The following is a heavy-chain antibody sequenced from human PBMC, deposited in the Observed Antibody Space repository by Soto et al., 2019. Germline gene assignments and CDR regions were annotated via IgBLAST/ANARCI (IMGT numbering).Heavy chain of an antibody. Sequence: ASVKVSCKASGYTFTSYGISWVRQAPGQGLEWMGGISAYNGNTNYAQKLQGRVTMPTATSTSTAYMELRRMLSDDTAVYYYACDSAAAAGKAAFDYWGQGTLVTVSS. CDR3: ACDSAAAAGKAAFDY. D-gene: IGHD6-13*01. CDR1: GYTFTSYG. J-gene: IGHJ4*02. V-gene: IGHV1-18*01. CDR2: ISAYNGNT.